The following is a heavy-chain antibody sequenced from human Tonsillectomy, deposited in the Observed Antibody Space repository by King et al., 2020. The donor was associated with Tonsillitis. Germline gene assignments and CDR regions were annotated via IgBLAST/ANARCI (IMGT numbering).Heavy chain of an antibody. D-gene: IGHD3-10*01. Sequence: QLQESGPGLVKPSETLSLTCTVSGGSISNYYWSWIRQPAGKGLEGIGRIYSSGSTINNPSLKSRVTMSVDTSKNQFSLKLSSVTAADTAVYYCARVVWFGGIYAFDIWGQGTLVTVSS. CDR1: GGSISNYY. V-gene: IGHV4-4*07. CDR3: ARVVWFGGIYAFDI. CDR2: IYSSGST. J-gene: IGHJ3*02.